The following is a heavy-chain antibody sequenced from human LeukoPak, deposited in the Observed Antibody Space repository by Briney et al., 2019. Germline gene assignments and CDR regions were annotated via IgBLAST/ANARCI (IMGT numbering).Heavy chain of an antibody. J-gene: IGHJ5*02. V-gene: IGHV1-2*04. CDR2: INSQTVGT. Sequence: ASLKVSCKASGYPFTNYYIHWVRQAPGQGLEWLGWINSQTVGTKYARKFQGWVSMTRDTSINTVYMELSRLRSNDTAIYYCARQTLCGFAPWGQGTLVTVSS. CDR1: GYPFTNYY. CDR3: ARQTLCGFAP. D-gene: IGHD2/OR15-2a*01.